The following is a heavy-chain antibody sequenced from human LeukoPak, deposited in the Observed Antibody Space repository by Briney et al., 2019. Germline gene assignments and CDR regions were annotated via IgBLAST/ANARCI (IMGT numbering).Heavy chain of an antibody. V-gene: IGHV4-59*01. D-gene: IGHD3-10*01. CDR1: GGSISSYY. Sequence: SETLSLTCTVSGGSISSYYWSWTRQPPGKGLEWIGYIYYSGSTNYNPSLKSRVTISVDTSKNQFSLKLSSVAAADTAVYYCARESRRLVRGAFDIWGQGTMVTVSS. CDR3: ARESRRLVRGAFDI. CDR2: IYYSGST. J-gene: IGHJ3*02.